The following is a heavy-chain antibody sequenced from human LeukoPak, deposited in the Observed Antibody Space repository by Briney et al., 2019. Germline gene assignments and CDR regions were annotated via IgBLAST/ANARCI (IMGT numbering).Heavy chain of an antibody. CDR2: IHGSGGST. J-gene: IGHJ4*02. D-gene: IGHD6-6*01. CDR1: GFTFSSYA. Sequence: PGGSLRLSCAASGFTFSSYAMTWVRQAPGKGLEWVSGIHGSGGSTYYADSVKGRFTISRDNSKNTPYLQMNSLRVEDTAVYYCAKLSSSASAYWGQGTLVTVSS. CDR3: AKLSSSASAY. V-gene: IGHV3-23*01.